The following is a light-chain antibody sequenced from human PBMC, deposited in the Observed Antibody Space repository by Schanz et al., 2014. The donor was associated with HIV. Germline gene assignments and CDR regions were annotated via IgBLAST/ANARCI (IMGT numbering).Light chain of an antibody. J-gene: IGLJ1*01. CDR2: DVT. CDR1: SSDVGSYNY. CDR3: SSYSSEGSPYV. Sequence: QSALTQPRSVSGSPGQSVTISCTGTSSDVGSYNYVSWYQQRPGKAPKLMIYDVTKRPSGVPDRFSGSKSGNTASLTVSGLQAEDEADYYCSSYSSEGSPYVIGTGTKLTVL. V-gene: IGLV2-11*01.